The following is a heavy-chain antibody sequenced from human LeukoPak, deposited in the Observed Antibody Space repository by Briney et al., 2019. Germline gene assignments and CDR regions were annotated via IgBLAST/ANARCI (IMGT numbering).Heavy chain of an antibody. Sequence: PSETLSLTCAVYGGSFSGYYWSWIRQPPGKGLEWIGEINHSGSTNYNPSLKSRVTISVDTSKNQFSLKLSSVTAADTAVYYCARVPGPRVTHPIDYWGQGTLVTVSS. CDR1: GGSFSGYY. CDR2: INHSGST. CDR3: ARVPGPRVTHPIDY. J-gene: IGHJ4*02. D-gene: IGHD2-21*02. V-gene: IGHV4-34*01.